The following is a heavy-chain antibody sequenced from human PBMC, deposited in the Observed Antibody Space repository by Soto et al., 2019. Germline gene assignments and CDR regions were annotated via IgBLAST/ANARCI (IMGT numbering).Heavy chain of an antibody. Sequence: PSETLSLTCAVYGGSFSGYYWSWIRQPPGKGLEWIGEINHSGSTNYNPSLKSRVTISVDTSKNQFSLKLSSVTAADTAVYYCARIEFRYCSSTSCTSRAGRYYYYYGMDVWGQGTTVT. D-gene: IGHD2-2*01. CDR3: ARIEFRYCSSTSCTSRAGRYYYYYGMDV. V-gene: IGHV4-34*01. CDR1: GGSFSGYY. CDR2: INHSGST. J-gene: IGHJ6*02.